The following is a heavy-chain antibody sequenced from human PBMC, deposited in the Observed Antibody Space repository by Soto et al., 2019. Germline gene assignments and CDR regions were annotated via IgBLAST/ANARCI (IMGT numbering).Heavy chain of an antibody. CDR3: ARVEYSSGTRSPYYYYYMDV. J-gene: IGHJ6*03. V-gene: IGHV3-7*04. D-gene: IGHD6-19*01. Sequence: EVQLVESGGGLVQPGGSLRLSCAASGFTFSSYWMSWVRQAPGKGLEWVANIKQDGSKKYYVDSVKGRFTISRDNAKNSLYLQMNRLRAEDTAVYYCARVEYSSGTRSPYYYYYMDVWGKGTTVTVSS. CDR1: GFTFSSYW. CDR2: IKQDGSKK.